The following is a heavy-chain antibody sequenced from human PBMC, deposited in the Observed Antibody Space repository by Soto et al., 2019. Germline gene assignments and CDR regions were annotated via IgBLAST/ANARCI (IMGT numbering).Heavy chain of an antibody. CDR3: ARPPRTGVGTDGFYI. V-gene: IGHV5-51*01. CDR1: GYTFSDYW. CDR2: IYPGNSDT. D-gene: IGHD1-1*01. Sequence: LGESLKISCRGSGYTFSDYWIGWVRQRPGKGLEWMGIIYPGNSDTRYSPSFQGQVTFSADKSISTAYLHWSSLKASDTAIYYCARPPRTGVGTDGFYIWGQGTMVTVSS. J-gene: IGHJ3*02.